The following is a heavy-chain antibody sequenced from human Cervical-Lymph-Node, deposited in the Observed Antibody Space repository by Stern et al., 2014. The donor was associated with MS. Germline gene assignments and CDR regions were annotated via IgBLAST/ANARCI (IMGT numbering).Heavy chain of an antibody. CDR3: ARSHGSSGWYAY. J-gene: IGHJ4*02. V-gene: IGHV2-70*01. D-gene: IGHD6-19*01. CDR1: GFSLSTSGMS. CDR2: IEWDDEK. Sequence: QVTLRESGPAFVKPTQPLTLTCSFSGFSLSTSGMSVTWIRQSPGKALEWLALIEWDDEKYYNTSLRTRLAISKDTSKNQVVLTMTNMDPVDTGTYYCARSHGSSGWYAYWGQGTLVTVSS.